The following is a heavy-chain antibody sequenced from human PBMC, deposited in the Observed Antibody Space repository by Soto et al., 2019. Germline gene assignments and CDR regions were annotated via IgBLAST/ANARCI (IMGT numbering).Heavy chain of an antibody. CDR3: AKRSEEVDF. CDR1: GFTFSDYD. CDR2: ISRSGVTE. J-gene: IGHJ4*02. V-gene: IGHV3-11*01. Sequence: QVQLVESGGGLVKPGGSLRLSCAASGFTFSDYDMSWIRQTPGKGLEWVSYISRSGVTEHYADFVKGRFTMSRDNAKNSWDLRMNGRGFVDTAVYYCAKRSEEVDFWGPGTLVTACS.